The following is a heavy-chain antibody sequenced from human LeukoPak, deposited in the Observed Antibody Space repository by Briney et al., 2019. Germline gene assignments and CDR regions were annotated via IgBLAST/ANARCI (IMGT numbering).Heavy chain of an antibody. CDR2: ISDSGGST. D-gene: IGHD6-13*01. V-gene: IGHV3-23*01. J-gene: IGHJ4*02. CDR1: GFIFNNYA. CDR3: AKDSRSLAAAGEVDY. Sequence: GGSLRLSCAASGFIFNNYAMNWVRQAPGKGLEWVSSISDSGGSTYYSDSVKGRFTISRDNSKNTLYLQMNGLRAEDTAVYYCAKDSRSLAAAGEVDYWGQGTLVTVSS.